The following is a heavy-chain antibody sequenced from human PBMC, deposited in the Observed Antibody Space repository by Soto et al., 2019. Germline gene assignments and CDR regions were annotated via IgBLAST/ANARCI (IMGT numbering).Heavy chain of an antibody. D-gene: IGHD1-26*01. CDR1: GYTFSRSG. CDR2: ISTYNGDA. V-gene: IGHV1-18*01. Sequence: QVQLVQSGAEVRKPGASVKVSCKTSGYTFSRSGISWVRQAPGQGLEWMGWISTYNGDANYAQKLQGRVNMTTDTSTSTAFMELASLTSDDTAVYYCARSGSVPYSYYGLDVWGQGTTVTVSS. J-gene: IGHJ6*02. CDR3: ARSGSVPYSYYGLDV.